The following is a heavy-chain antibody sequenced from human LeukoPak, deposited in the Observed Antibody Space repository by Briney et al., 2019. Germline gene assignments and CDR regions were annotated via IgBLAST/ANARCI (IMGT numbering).Heavy chain of an antibody. J-gene: IGHJ3*02. CDR1: GFTFSSHN. CDR2: INFKSEDI. V-gene: IGHV3-48*01. D-gene: IGHD4-11*01. CDR3: ARDKDYASDM. Sequence: GGSLRLSCAASGFTFSSHNMNWVRQAPGKGLEWISFINFKSEDIRYADSVEGRFIISRDNARKSLYLHMNSLRAEDTAVYYCARDKDYASDMWGQGAMATVAS.